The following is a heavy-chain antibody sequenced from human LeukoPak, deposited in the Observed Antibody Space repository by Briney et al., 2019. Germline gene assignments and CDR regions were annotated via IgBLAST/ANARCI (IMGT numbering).Heavy chain of an antibody. D-gene: IGHD6-13*01. Sequence: SETLSLTCTVSGGSISSYYWSWIRQPPGKGLEWIGYIYYSGSTNSNPSLKSRVTISVDTSKNQFSLKLSSVTAADTAVYYCARERELAGAFDIWGQGTMVTVSS. CDR2: IYYSGST. V-gene: IGHV4-59*01. CDR3: ARERELAGAFDI. J-gene: IGHJ3*02. CDR1: GGSISSYY.